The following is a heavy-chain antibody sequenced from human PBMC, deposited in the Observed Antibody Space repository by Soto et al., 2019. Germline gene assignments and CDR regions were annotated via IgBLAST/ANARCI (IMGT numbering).Heavy chain of an antibody. Sequence: PGGSLRLSCAASGFTFSSYAMHWVRQAPGKGLEWVAVISYDGSNKYYADSVKGRFTISRDNSKNTLYLQMNSLRAEDTAVYYCARDSISGSQYYYYGMDVWGQGTTVTAP. J-gene: IGHJ6*02. CDR3: ARDSISGSQYYYYGMDV. CDR2: ISYDGSNK. D-gene: IGHD1-26*01. V-gene: IGHV3-30-3*01. CDR1: GFTFSSYA.